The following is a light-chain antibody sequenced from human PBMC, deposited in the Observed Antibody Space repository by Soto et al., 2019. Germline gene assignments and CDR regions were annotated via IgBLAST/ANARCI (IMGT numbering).Light chain of an antibody. CDR3: QHRMNWPLT. J-gene: IGKJ5*01. V-gene: IGKV3D-20*02. CDR2: GVF. CDR1: QSVGSTY. Sequence: EVVLTQSPGTLSLSPGERATISCRASQSVGSTYLAWYKRKPGQAPRLLIYGVFSRATGIPDRFSGSGSETDFTLTISSLEPEDFAVYYCQHRMNWPLTFGQGTRLDIK.